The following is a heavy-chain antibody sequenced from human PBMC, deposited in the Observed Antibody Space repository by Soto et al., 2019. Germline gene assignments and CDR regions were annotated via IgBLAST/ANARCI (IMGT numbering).Heavy chain of an antibody. CDR2: IYYSGST. CDR1: GGSISSYY. Sequence: SETLSLTCTVSGGSISSYYWSWIRQPPGKGLEWIGYIYYSGSTNYNPSLKSRVTISVDTSKNQFSLKLSSVTAADTAVYYCARHELAAAGTLDYWGQGTLVTVYS. J-gene: IGHJ4*02. V-gene: IGHV4-59*08. D-gene: IGHD6-13*01. CDR3: ARHELAAAGTLDY.